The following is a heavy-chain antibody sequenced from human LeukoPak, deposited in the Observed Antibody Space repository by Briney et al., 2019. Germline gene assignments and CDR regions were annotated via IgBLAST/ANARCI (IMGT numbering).Heavy chain of an antibody. D-gene: IGHD6-13*01. J-gene: IGHJ6*02. CDR2: ISGSGGST. CDR3: ARDRGAAAGMRGDYYYYGMDV. CDR1: GFTFSSYA. V-gene: IGHV3-23*01. Sequence: KAGGSLRLSCAASGFTFSSYAMSWVRQAPGKGLEWVSAISGSGGSTYYADSVKGRFTISRDNSKNTLYLQMNSLRAEDTAVYYCARDRGAAAGMRGDYYYYGMDVWGQGTTVTVSS.